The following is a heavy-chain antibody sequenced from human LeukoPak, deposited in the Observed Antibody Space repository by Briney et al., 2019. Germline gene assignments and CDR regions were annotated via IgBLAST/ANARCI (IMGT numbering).Heavy chain of an antibody. Sequence: GESLKISCKTSGFSFSRYWIAWVRRMPGKGLEWMGIISPGDPEIRYSPSFQGQVTISADKSISTAFLHWSNLKASDSAIYFCARRTYFDTRHFDYWGQGTLVTVSS. CDR1: GFSFSRYW. CDR2: ISPGDPEI. D-gene: IGHD3-22*01. V-gene: IGHV5-51*01. J-gene: IGHJ4*02. CDR3: ARRTYFDTRHFDY.